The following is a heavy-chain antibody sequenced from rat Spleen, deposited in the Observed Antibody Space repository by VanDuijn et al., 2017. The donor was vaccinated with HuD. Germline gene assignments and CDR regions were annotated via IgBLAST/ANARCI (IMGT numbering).Heavy chain of an antibody. CDR1: GFTFSNYY. V-gene: IGHV5-27*01. J-gene: IGHJ3*01. Sequence: EVQLVESGGGLVQPGRSLKLSCAASGFTFSNYYMAWVRQAPTKGLEWVAYISAGGDSTYYRDSVKGRFTISRDNAKSTLYLQMDSLRSEDTATYYCATGLFPRAAIFAYWGQGTLVTVSS. CDR3: ATGLFPRAAIFAY. D-gene: IGHD1-2*01. CDR2: ISAGGDST.